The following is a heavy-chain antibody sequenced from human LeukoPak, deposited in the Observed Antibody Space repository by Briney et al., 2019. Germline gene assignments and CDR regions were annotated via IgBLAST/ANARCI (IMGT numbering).Heavy chain of an antibody. CDR1: GFTFSSYA. Sequence: GGSLRLSCAASGFTFSSYAMSWVRQAPGKGLEWVSTIDNNGGRTYYGDSVRGRFAISRDNSKNTLYLQINSLRAEDTAVYFCAKVGSVSGTKFDYFDYWGQGTLVSVSS. CDR2: IDNNGGRT. D-gene: IGHD1-1*01. V-gene: IGHV3-23*01. CDR3: AKVGSVSGTKFDYFDY. J-gene: IGHJ4*02.